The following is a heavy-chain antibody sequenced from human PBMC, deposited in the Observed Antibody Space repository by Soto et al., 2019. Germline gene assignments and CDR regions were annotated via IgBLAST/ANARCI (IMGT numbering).Heavy chain of an antibody. CDR3: AKRDVPHSTSNAYFYDH. Sequence: EVQLLQSGGGLVQPGGSLTLSCGVSGSPIAPSTMSWVRQAPGKGLEWVTTISVSVGSTSSADSVQGRFTVSSDISDNTLFLRMTSLTADDTAVYFCAKRDVPHSTSNAYFYDHWGRGVLVTVSS. D-gene: IGHD2-21*02. V-gene: IGHV3-23*01. CDR2: ISVSVGST. J-gene: IGHJ4*02. CDR1: GSPIAPST.